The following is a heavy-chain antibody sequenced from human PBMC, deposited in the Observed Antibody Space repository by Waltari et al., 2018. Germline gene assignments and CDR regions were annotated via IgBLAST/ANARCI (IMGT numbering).Heavy chain of an antibody. CDR1: EYTFTGYY. CDR2: INPSSGGT. J-gene: IGHJ4*02. Sequence: QLQLVQSGAEVKKPGASVKVSCKSSEYTFTGYYLQWLRPAQGQGLEWMGRINPSSGGTNYAHKFKGRVTMTRDTSISTADMELSRLRSDDTAVYYCARAQPSSSGKGDYWGQGTLVTVSS. V-gene: IGHV1-2*06. D-gene: IGHD6-13*01. CDR3: ARAQPSSSGKGDY.